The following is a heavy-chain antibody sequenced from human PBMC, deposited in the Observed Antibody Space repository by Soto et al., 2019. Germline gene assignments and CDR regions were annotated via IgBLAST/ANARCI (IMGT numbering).Heavy chain of an antibody. J-gene: IGHJ6*02. Sequence: SVKVSCKASGGTFSSYAISWVRQAPGQGLEWMGGIIPIFGTANYAQKFQGRVTITADESTSTAYMELSSLRSEDTAVYYCARGIVVVPAARYGMDVWGQGTTVTVSS. CDR3: ARGIVVVPAARYGMDV. CDR1: GGTFSSYA. D-gene: IGHD2-2*01. V-gene: IGHV1-69*13. CDR2: IIPIFGTA.